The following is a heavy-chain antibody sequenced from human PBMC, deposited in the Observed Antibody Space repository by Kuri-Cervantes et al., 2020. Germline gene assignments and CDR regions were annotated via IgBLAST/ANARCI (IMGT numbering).Heavy chain of an antibody. V-gene: IGHV3-30*18. J-gene: IGHJ4*02. CDR3: AKARQTSPFDY. CDR2: ISYDGSNK. CDR1: GFTFSSYG. Sequence: GESLKISCAASGFTFSSYGMHWVRQAPGKGLEWVAVISYDGSNKYYADPVKGRFTISRDNSKNTRYLQMNSLRAEDTAVYYCAKARQTSPFDYWGQGTLVTVSS.